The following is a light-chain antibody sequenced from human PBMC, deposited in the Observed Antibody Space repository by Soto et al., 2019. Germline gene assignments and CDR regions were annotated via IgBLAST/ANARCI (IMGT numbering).Light chain of an antibody. J-gene: IGKJ4*01. CDR2: AAS. CDR3: LQHNSYPRT. V-gene: IGKV1-17*01. CDR1: QGIRNE. Sequence: DIQMTQSPSSLSASVGDRVTITCRASQGIRNELGWYQQKPGKAPKRLIYAASSLQSGVPSRFSGSGYGTEFTLTISSLQPEDFATYYCLQHNSYPRTFGGGTKVDIK.